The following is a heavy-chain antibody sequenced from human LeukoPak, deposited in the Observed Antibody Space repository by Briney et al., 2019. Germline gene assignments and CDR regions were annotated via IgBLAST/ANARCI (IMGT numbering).Heavy chain of an antibody. D-gene: IGHD3-10*01. Sequence: GGSLRLSCGASGFTFSTYWMTWVRQAPGKGLEWVSSISSSSSYIYYADSVKGRFTISRDNAKNSLYLQMNSLRAEDTAVYYCARENGSGSYYNADAFDIWGQGTMVTVSS. J-gene: IGHJ3*02. CDR3: ARENGSGSYYNADAFDI. CDR1: GFTFSTYW. CDR2: ISSSSSYI. V-gene: IGHV3-21*01.